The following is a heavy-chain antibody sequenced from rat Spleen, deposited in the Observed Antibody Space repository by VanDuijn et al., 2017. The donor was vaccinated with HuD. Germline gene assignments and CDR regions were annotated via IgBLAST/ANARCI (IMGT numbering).Heavy chain of an antibody. V-gene: IGHV5-25*01. CDR2: IIISGGST. J-gene: IGHJ4*01. CDR1: GFTFSNFV. Sequence: EVELVESGGGLVQPGRSMKLSCAASGFTFSNFVMAWVRQAPTKGLEWVASIIISGGSTYYRDSVKGRFTISRDNAKSTLYLQMDSLRSEDTATYYCTTSNYYSSYIYLDAWGQGASVTVSS. D-gene: IGHD1-2*01. CDR3: TTSNYYSSYIYLDA.